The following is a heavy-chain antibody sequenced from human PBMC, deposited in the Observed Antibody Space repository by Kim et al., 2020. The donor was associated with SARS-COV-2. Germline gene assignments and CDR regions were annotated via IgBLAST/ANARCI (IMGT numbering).Heavy chain of an antibody. CDR2: IYYSGST. Sequence: SETLSLTCTVSGGSISSYYWSWIRQPPGKGLEWIGYIYYSGSTNYNPSLKSRVTISVDTSKNQFSLKLSSVTAADTAVYYCARADYYYGMDVWGQGTTVTVSS. J-gene: IGHJ6*02. CDR3: ARADYYYGMDV. V-gene: IGHV4-59*08. CDR1: GGSISSYY.